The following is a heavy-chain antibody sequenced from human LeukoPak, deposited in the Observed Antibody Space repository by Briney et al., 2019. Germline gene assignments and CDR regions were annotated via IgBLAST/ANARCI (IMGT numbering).Heavy chain of an antibody. J-gene: IGHJ3*02. CDR3: ARVDMKYYGSGLDAFDI. Sequence: ASAKVSCKASGYTFTGYYMHWVRQAPGQGLEWMGWINPNSGGTNYAQKFQGWVTMTRDTSISTAYMELSRLRSDDTAVYYCARVDMKYYGSGLDAFDIWGQGTMVTVSS. V-gene: IGHV1-2*04. CDR1: GYTFTGYY. D-gene: IGHD3-10*01. CDR2: INPNSGGT.